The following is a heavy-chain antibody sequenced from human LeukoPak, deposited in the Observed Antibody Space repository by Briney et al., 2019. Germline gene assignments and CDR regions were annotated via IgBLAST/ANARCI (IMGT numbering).Heavy chain of an antibody. Sequence: GGSLTLSCAASGFTFSDYWMPWVRQAPGKGPEWVANIKQDGSEEYYVDSVRGRFTISRDNAKKSLFMQMNSLRVEDTAVYYCARRGGSSSRRSPIDYWGQGTLVTVSS. CDR3: ARRGGSSSRRSPIDY. V-gene: IGHV3-7*01. D-gene: IGHD6-6*01. CDR1: GFTFSDYW. CDR2: IKQDGSEE. J-gene: IGHJ4*02.